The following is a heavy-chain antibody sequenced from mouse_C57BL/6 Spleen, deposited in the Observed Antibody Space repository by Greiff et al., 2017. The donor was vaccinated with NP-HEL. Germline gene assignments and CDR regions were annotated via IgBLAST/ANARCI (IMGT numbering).Heavy chain of an antibody. CDR2: IYPGDGDT. CDR3: ARYDGYYYYAMDY. J-gene: IGHJ4*01. D-gene: IGHD2-3*01. CDR1: GYAFSSYW. Sequence: VQLVESGAELVKPGASVKISCKASGYAFSSYWMNWVKQRPGKGLEWIGQIYPGDGDTNYNGKFKGKATLTADKSSSTAYTQLSSLTSEDSAVYFCARYDGYYYYAMDYWGQGTSVTVSS. V-gene: IGHV1-80*01.